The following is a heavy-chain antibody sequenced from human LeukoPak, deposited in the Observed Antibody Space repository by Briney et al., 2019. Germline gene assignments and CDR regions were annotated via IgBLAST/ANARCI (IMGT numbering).Heavy chain of an antibody. J-gene: IGHJ4*02. CDR2: ISSSSSTI. Sequence: PGGSLRLSCAASGFTFSSYNMIWVRQAPGKGLEWVSYISSSSSTIYYADSVRGRFTISRDNAKNSLSLQMNSLRAEDTAVYYCATILLSRSSNWYGYFDYWGQGTLVTVSS. V-gene: IGHV3-48*01. CDR3: ATILLSRSSNWYGYFDY. CDR1: GFTFSSYN. D-gene: IGHD6-13*01.